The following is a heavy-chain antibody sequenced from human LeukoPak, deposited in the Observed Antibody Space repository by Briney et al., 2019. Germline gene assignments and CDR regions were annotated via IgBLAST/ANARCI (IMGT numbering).Heavy chain of an antibody. Sequence: SETLSLTCTVSGGSISNSSYYWGWIRQPPGKGLEWIGNIYYSGSTYYNPSLKSRVTISVDTSKNQFSLKLSSATAADTAVYYCARDGRDYGDFDYWGQGTLVTVSS. J-gene: IGHJ4*02. CDR3: ARDGRDYGDFDY. D-gene: IGHD4-17*01. V-gene: IGHV4-39*07. CDR2: IYYSGST. CDR1: GGSISNSSYY.